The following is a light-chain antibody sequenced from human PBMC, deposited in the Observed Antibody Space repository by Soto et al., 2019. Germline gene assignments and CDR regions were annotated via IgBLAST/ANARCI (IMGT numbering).Light chain of an antibody. V-gene: IGLV2-23*01. J-gene: IGLJ1*01. CDR1: SSDVGNYDL. CDR2: EDS. CDR3: CSYAGSSTLYV. Sequence: QSVLTQPASVSGSPGQSITISCTGTSSDVGNYDLVSWYQQHPGKAPKLMIYEDSKRPSGVSNRFSGSKSGNTASLTISGLQAEDEADYYCCSYAGSSTLYVSRTATKVTVL.